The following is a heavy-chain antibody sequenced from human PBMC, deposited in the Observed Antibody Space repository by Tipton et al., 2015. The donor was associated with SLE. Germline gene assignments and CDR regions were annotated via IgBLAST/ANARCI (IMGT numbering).Heavy chain of an antibody. J-gene: IGHJ4*02. CDR2: IKQDGSER. Sequence: GSLRLSCIASGFTFSSYWMSWVRQTPGKGLEWVANIKQDGSERYDVDSVRGRFTVSRDNAKNSLYLQMNSLRADDTAVYYCAREFGRSSSFYFDSWGQGTLVTVSS. V-gene: IGHV3-7*01. D-gene: IGHD6-13*01. CDR1: GFTFSSYW. CDR3: AREFGRSSSFYFDS.